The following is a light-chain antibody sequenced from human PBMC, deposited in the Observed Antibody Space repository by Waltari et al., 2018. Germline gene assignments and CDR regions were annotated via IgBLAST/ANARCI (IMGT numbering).Light chain of an antibody. Sequence: DIQMTQSPSTLSASVGDSVTITCRASETVLTWLAWYQQKSGKAPNLLTYKASSLESGVPPRFSGTASVTELTLTISSLQPDDSATYYCLQYHSYSKFGQGTKLEIK. V-gene: IGKV1-5*03. CDR2: KAS. CDR1: ETVLTW. J-gene: IGKJ2*01. CDR3: LQYHSYSK.